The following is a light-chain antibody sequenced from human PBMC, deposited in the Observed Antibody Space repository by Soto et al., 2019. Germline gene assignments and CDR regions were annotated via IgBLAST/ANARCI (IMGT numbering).Light chain of an antibody. Sequence: QSVLTQPPSVSGTPGQRVTISCSGSISNIGNNYVYWFQQLPGTAPKVLSNRNNQRPSRVPDRFSGSKSGTSASLAISGLRSDDEAEYYCAEWDDTVRSYVFGTGTKVTVL. CDR2: RNN. J-gene: IGLJ1*01. V-gene: IGLV1-47*01. CDR1: ISNIGNNY. CDR3: AEWDDTVRSYV.